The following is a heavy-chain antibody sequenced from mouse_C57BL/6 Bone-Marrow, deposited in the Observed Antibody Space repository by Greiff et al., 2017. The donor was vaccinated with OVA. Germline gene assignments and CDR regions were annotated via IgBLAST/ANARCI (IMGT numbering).Heavy chain of an antibody. V-gene: IGHV1-22*01. CDR3: APFYYGFAY. CDR2: INPNNGGT. J-gene: IGHJ3*01. D-gene: IGHD1-1*01. CDR1: GYTFTDYN. Sequence: VHVKQSGPELVKPGASVKMSCKASGYTFTDYNMHWVKQSHGKSLEWIGYINPNNGGTSYNQKFKGKATLTVNKSSSTAYMELRSLTSEDSAVYYCAPFYYGFAYWGQGTLVTVSA.